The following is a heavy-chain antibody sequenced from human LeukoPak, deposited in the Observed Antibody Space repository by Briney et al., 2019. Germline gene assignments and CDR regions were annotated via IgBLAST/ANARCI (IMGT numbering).Heavy chain of an antibody. CDR3: AREGNYYDSGTYYGDAFDI. V-gene: IGHV4-39*07. CDR2: IYYGGST. CDR1: GDSISGSSYY. J-gene: IGHJ3*02. D-gene: IGHD3-10*01. Sequence: SETLSLTCTVSGDSISGSSYYWGWIRQPPGKGLEWIGNIYYGGSTYYSPSLKSRVSISVDTSKNQVSLKLSSVTAADTAVYYCAREGNYYDSGTYYGDAFDIWGQGSMVIVSS.